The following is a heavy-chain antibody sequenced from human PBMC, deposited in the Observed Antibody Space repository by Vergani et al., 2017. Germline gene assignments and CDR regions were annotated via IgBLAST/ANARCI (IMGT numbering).Heavy chain of an antibody. CDR3: ARGAVAGYRYNWFDP. CDR2: IYYSGST. CDR1: GGSISSGGYF. J-gene: IGHJ5*02. V-gene: IGHV4-31*03. D-gene: IGHD6-19*01. Sequence: QVQLQESGPGLVKPSQTLSLTCTVSGGSISSGGYFWSWIRQHPGKGLEWIGYIYYSGSTYYNPSLKRRVTISVDTSKNQFSLKLSSVTAADTAVYYCARGAVAGYRYNWFDPWGQGTLVTVSS.